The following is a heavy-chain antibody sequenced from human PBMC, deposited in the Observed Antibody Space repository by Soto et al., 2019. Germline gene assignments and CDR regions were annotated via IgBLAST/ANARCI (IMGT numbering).Heavy chain of an antibody. V-gene: IGHV3-21*05. CDR2: NSSSSSYR. D-gene: IGHD3-9*01. CDR3: ATLILTGYYYYGMDV. Sequence: PGGPLRLSCAASGFTFSSYSMNWVRQSPGKGLEWVSWNSSSSSYRYYADSVKGRFTIPRDNAKNSLYLQMNSLRAEDTSVYYCATLILTGYYYYGMDVWGQGTTVSV. CDR1: GFTFSSYS. J-gene: IGHJ6*02.